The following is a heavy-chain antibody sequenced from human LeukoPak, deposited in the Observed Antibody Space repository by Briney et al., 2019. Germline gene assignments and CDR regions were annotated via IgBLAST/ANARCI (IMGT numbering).Heavy chain of an antibody. CDR3: AKGQAYYYDAGPFDY. CDR2: IRYDGSNK. V-gene: IGHV3-30*02. Sequence: GGSLRLSCAASGFTFSSYGMHWVRQAPGKGLEWVAFIRYDGSNKYYADSVKGRFTISRDNAKNSLYLQMNSLRAEDTAVYYCAKGQAYYYDAGPFDYWGQGTLVTVSS. D-gene: IGHD3-22*01. J-gene: IGHJ4*02. CDR1: GFTFSSYG.